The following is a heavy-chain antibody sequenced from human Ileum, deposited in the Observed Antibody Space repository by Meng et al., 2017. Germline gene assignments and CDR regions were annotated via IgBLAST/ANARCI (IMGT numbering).Heavy chain of an antibody. V-gene: IGHV4-4*02. Sequence: GQVQESGPRLVKPSGTLSLTCAVSGTWWSWVRQPPGKGLEWIGEIFQSGRTNYNPSLKSRVTISIDKSKSQISLQLSAVTAADTAVYSCATSNDRDVYYLGYWGQGTLVTVSS. CDR1: GTW. J-gene: IGHJ4*02. CDR2: IFQSGRT. D-gene: IGHD3-22*01. CDR3: ATSNDRDVYYLGY.